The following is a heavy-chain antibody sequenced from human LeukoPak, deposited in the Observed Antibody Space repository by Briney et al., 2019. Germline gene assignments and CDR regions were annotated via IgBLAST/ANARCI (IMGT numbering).Heavy chain of an antibody. D-gene: IGHD6-19*01. CDR3: ARVPIISSYSSGWYYFDY. CDR1: GFTFSSYS. J-gene: IGHJ4*02. V-gene: IGHV3-48*04. Sequence: GGSLRLSCAASGFTFSSYSMNWVRQAPGKGLEWVSYISSSSSTIYYADSVKGRFTISRDNAKNSLYLQMNSLRAEDTAVYYCARVPIISSYSSGWYYFDYWGQGTLVTVSS. CDR2: ISSSSSTI.